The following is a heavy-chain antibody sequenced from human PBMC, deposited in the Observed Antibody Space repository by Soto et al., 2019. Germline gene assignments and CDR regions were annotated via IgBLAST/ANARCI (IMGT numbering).Heavy chain of an antibody. CDR3: ATSWPTPVN. V-gene: IGHV4-39*02. J-gene: IGHJ4*02. CDR2: IYNNGST. D-gene: IGHD3-22*01. Sequence: QLQLQESGPGLVKPSATLSITCTVYGGSIRSSSYYWGWIRQPPGKGLEWIGSIYNNGSTYYNPSLNSRVTIAVDTSNTHLSLSLSSVTAADTAVDYCATSWPTPVNWGQGTLVTVSS. CDR1: GGSIRSSSYY.